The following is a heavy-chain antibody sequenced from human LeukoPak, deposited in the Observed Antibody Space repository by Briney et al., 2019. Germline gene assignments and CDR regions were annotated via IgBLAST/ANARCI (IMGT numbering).Heavy chain of an antibody. CDR1: GFSLSTSGVG. D-gene: IGHD4-17*01. Sequence: FGPTLVNPTQTLTLTCTFSGFSLSTSGVGVGWIRQPPGKALEWLALIYWNDDKRYSPSLKSRLTITKDTSKNQVVLTMTNMDPVDTATYYCAHSGTVTTPHDAFDIWGQGTMVTVSS. CDR3: AHSGTVTTPHDAFDI. J-gene: IGHJ3*02. V-gene: IGHV2-5*01. CDR2: IYWNDDK.